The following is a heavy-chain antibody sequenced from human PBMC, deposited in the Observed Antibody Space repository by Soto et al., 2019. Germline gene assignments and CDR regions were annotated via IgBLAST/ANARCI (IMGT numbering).Heavy chain of an antibody. V-gene: IGHV1-69*06. J-gene: IGHJ6*02. Sequence: SVKVSCKASGGTFSSYAISWVRQAPGQGLEWMGGIIPIFGTANYAQKFQGRVTITADKSTSTAYMELSSLRSEDTAVYYCARDPSIVVVPAATQYYYYGMDVWGQGTTVTVSS. CDR3: ARDPSIVVVPAATQYYYYGMDV. D-gene: IGHD2-2*01. CDR2: IIPIFGTA. CDR1: GGTFSSYA.